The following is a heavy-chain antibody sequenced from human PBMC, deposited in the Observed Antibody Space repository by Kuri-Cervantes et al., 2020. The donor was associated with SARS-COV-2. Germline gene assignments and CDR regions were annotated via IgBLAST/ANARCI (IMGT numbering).Heavy chain of an antibody. D-gene: IGHD6-6*01. V-gene: IGHV4-59*05. Sequence: SETLSLTCTVSGGSISSYYWSWIRQPPGKGLEWIGSIYYSGSTYYNPSLKSRVTISVDTSKNQFSLKLSSVTAADTAVYYCARDIEYSSSSGFDPWGQGTLVTVSS. J-gene: IGHJ5*02. CDR1: GGSISSYY. CDR3: ARDIEYSSSSGFDP. CDR2: IYYSGST.